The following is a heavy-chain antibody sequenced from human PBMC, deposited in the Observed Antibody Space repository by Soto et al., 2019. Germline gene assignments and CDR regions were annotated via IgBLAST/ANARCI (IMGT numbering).Heavy chain of an antibody. D-gene: IGHD6-19*01. Sequence: SETLSLTCTVSGGSISSYYWSWIRQPPEKGLEWIGYIYYSGSTNYNPSLKSRVTISVDTSKNQFSLKLSSVTAADTAVYYCARVSGYSSGWYGVYYYYMDVWGKGTTVTVSS. J-gene: IGHJ6*03. V-gene: IGHV4-59*01. CDR1: GGSISSYY. CDR3: ARVSGYSSGWYGVYYYYMDV. CDR2: IYYSGST.